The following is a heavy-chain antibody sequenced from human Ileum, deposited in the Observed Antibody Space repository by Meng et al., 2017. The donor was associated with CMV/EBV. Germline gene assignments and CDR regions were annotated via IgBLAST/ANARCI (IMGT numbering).Heavy chain of an antibody. CDR1: GFSFIGSY. CDR3: ARDRDILTGPFYFAY. D-gene: IGHD3-9*01. J-gene: IGHJ4*02. CDR2: IDGVGSNL. Sequence: SGFSFIGSYLPGIRQSPGKGLELVSYIDGVGSNLYYADSVKSRFTISRDNAKISLYLQMNSLRAEDSGVYYCARDRDILTGPFYFAYWGQGTLVTVSS. V-gene: IGHV3-11*04.